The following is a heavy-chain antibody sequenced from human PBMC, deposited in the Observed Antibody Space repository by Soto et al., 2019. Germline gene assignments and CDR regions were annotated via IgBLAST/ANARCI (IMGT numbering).Heavy chain of an antibody. J-gene: IGHJ4*02. D-gene: IGHD1-20*01. V-gene: IGHV1-69*06. CDR1: GGTFSSYA. Sequence: QVQLVQSGAEVKKPGSSVKVSCKASGGTFSSYAISWVRQAPGQGLEWMGGIIPIFGTANYAQKFQGRVTITADISTSAVYMELSSLRSEDTAVYFCASEPGITGSVGKYVDYWGRGTLVTVSS. CDR3: ASEPGITGSVGKYVDY. CDR2: IIPIFGTA.